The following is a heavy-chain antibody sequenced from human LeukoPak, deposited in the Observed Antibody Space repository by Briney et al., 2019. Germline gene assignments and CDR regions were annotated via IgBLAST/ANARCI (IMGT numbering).Heavy chain of an antibody. V-gene: IGHV4-39*01. CDR2: IYYSGST. J-gene: IGHJ5*02. Sequence: KPSETLSLTCTVSGFSISDSNYYWGWIRQPPGRGLEWIVNIYYSGSTYYSPSLKSRVTVSIDTSKNQFSLNLSSVTAADTAVYYCARQSTIAAARIDPWGQGTLVTVSS. CDR3: ARQSTIAAARIDP. D-gene: IGHD6-25*01. CDR1: GFSISDSNYY.